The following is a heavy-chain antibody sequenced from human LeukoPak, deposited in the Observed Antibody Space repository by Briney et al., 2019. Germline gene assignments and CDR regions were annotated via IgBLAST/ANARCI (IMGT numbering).Heavy chain of an antibody. CDR3: ARDKYSSSWGDYYYYGMDV. CDR1: GGTFSSYA. J-gene: IGHJ6*02. D-gene: IGHD6-13*01. CDR2: IIPIFGTA. V-gene: IGHV1-69*13. Sequence: ASVKVSCKASGGTFSSYAISWVRQAPGQGLEWMGGIIPIFGTANYAQKFQGRVTITADESTSTAYMELSSLGSEDTAVYYCARDKYSSSWGDYYYYGMDVWGQGTTVTVSS.